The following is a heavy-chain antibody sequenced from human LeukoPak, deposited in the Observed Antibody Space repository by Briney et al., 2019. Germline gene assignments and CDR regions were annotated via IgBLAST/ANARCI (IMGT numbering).Heavy chain of an antibody. D-gene: IGHD1-1*01. CDR2: IYYSGST. CDR3: ARGTTVSRRYDGRYYFDY. CDR1: GGSISSGGYY. V-gene: IGHV4-31*03. J-gene: IGHJ4*02. Sequence: NPSETLSLTCTVSGGSISSGGYYWSWIRQHPGKGLEWIGYIYYSGSTYYNPSLKSRVTISVDTSKNQFSLKLSSVTAADTAVYYCARGTTVSRRYDGRYYFDYWGQGTLVTVSS.